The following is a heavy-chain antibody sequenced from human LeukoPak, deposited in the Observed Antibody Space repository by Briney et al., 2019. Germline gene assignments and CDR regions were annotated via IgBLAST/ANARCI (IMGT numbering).Heavy chain of an antibody. J-gene: IGHJ3*02. CDR3: ARDGDSDYDFWSGLPGDAFDI. Sequence: GGSLRLSCAASGFTFSSYWMSWVRQAPGKGLEWVANIKQDGSEKYYVDSVKGRFTISRDNAKNSLYLQMNSLRAEDTAVYYCARDGDSDYDFWSGLPGDAFDIWGQGTMVTVSS. CDR1: GFTFSSYW. D-gene: IGHD3-3*01. V-gene: IGHV3-7*01. CDR2: IKQDGSEK.